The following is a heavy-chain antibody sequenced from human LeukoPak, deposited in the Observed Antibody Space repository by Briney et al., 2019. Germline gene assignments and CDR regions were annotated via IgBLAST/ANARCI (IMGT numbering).Heavy chain of an antibody. CDR3: ARGGRRDGYVAKNYFDY. J-gene: IGHJ4*02. CDR1: GYTFTSYY. D-gene: IGHD5-24*01. V-gene: IGHV1-46*01. Sequence: ASVKVSCKASGYTFTSYYMHWVRQAPGQGLEWMGIINPSGGSTSYAQKFQGRVTMTRDTSTSTVYMELSSLRSEDTAVYYCARGGRRDGYVAKNYFDYWGQGTLVTVSS. CDR2: INPSGGST.